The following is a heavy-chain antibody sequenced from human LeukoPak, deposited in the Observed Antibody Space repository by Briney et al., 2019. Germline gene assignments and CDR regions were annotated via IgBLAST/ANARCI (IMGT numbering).Heavy chain of an antibody. D-gene: IGHD2-8*02. CDR2: IWYDGSKK. V-gene: IGHV3-33*01. J-gene: IGHJ4*02. Sequence: PGGSLRLSCAASGFTFSSYGMHRFRQAPGKGLEWVAVIWYDGSKKYYADSVKGRFTISRDNSKNTLYLQMDSLRAEDTAVYYCARYNTGSVDYWGQGTLVTVSS. CDR1: GFTFSSYG. CDR3: ARYNTGSVDY.